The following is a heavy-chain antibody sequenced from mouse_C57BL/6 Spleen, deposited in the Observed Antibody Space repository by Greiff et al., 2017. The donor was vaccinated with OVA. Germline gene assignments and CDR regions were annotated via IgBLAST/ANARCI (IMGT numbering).Heavy chain of an antibody. V-gene: IGHV1-82*01. J-gene: IGHJ4*01. CDR3: ARDPHLAH. D-gene: IGHD6-1*01. CDR1: GYAFSSSW. Sequence: VQLQPSGPELVKPGASVKISCKASGYAFSSSWMNWVKQRPGKGLEWIGRIYPGDGDTNYNGKFKGKATLTAAKSSSTAYMQLSSLTSEDSAVYFCARDPHLAHWGQGTSVTVSS. CDR2: IYPGDGDT.